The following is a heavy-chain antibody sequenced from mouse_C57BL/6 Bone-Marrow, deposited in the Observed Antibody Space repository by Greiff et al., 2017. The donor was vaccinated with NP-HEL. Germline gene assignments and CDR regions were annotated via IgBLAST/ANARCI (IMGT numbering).Heavy chain of an antibody. V-gene: IGHV1-76*01. D-gene: IGHD3-2*02. Sequence: VQLVESGAELVRPGASVKLSCKASGYTFTDYYINWVKQRPGQGLEWIARIYPGSGNTYYNEKFKGKATLTAEKSSSTAYMQLSSLTSEDSAVYFCARSSSGYVPFAYWGQGTLVTVSA. CDR2: IYPGSGNT. J-gene: IGHJ3*01. CDR3: ARSSSGYVPFAY. CDR1: GYTFTDYY.